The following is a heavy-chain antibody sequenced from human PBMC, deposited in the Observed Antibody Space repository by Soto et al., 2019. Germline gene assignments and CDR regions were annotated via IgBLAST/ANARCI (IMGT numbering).Heavy chain of an antibody. J-gene: IGHJ4*02. Sequence: PGGSLRLSCAVSGFTFSNYWMHWVRQAPGKGLVWVSRINTDGTVTTYADSVKGRFTTSRDNAKNTLYLQMSSLRAEDTAVYYCGREYGVVNSRFDYWGQGALVTVSS. CDR2: INTDGTVT. D-gene: IGHD2-15*01. CDR1: GFTFSNYW. V-gene: IGHV3-74*01. CDR3: GREYGVVNSRFDY.